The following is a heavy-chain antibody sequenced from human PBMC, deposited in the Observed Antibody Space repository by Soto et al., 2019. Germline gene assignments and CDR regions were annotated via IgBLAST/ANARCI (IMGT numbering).Heavy chain of an antibody. CDR2: ISGSGGST. Sequence: GGSLRLSCAASGFTFSSYAMIWVRQATGKGLEWVSAISGSGGSTYYADSVKGRFTISRDNSKNTLYLQMNSLRAEDTAVYYCAKDLRDNWNYRSFDIWGQGTMVTVSS. CDR1: GFTFSSYA. D-gene: IGHD1-7*01. CDR3: AKDLRDNWNYRSFDI. J-gene: IGHJ3*02. V-gene: IGHV3-23*01.